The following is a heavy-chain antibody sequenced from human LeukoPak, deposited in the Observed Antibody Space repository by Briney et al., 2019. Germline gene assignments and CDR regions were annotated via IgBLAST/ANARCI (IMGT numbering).Heavy chain of an antibody. CDR1: GGPISTYY. CDR3: ARAKNDEYYYYGMDV. Sequence: KASETLSLTCTVSGGPISTYYYSWIRQPAGKGLEWIGRIYTSGSTNYNPSLKSRVTMSVDTSKSQFSLKLSSVTAADTAVYYCARAKNDEYYYYGMDVWGQGTTVTVSS. D-gene: IGHD6-6*01. V-gene: IGHV4-4*07. CDR2: IYTSGST. J-gene: IGHJ6*02.